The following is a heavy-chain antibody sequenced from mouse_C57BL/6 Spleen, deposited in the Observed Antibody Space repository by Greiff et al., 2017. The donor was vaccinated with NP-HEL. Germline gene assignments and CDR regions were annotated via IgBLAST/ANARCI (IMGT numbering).Heavy chain of an antibody. CDR1: GFTFSSYG. Sequence: EVKLVESGGDLVKPGGSLKLSCAASGFTFSSYGMSWVRQTPDKRLEWVATISSGGSYTYYPDSVKGRFTISRDNAKNTLYLQMSSLKSEDTAMYYCARGGYGFYFDYWGQGTTLTVSS. CDR3: ARGGYGFYFDY. J-gene: IGHJ2*01. D-gene: IGHD1-1*01. V-gene: IGHV5-6*01. CDR2: ISSGGSYT.